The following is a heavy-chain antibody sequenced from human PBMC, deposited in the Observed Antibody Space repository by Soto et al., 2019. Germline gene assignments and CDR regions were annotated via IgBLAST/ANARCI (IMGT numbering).Heavy chain of an antibody. CDR3: ARDYHGGSCYDY. CDR2: INQDGSEK. CDR1: GFTFSSYW. Sequence: GGSLRLSCAVSGFTFSSYWMSWVRQAPGKGLEWVARINQDGSEKYYVDSVKGRFTISRDNAKNSLYLQMNSLRAEDTAVYYGARDYHGGSCYDYWGQGTLVTVSS. J-gene: IGHJ4*02. D-gene: IGHD2-15*01. V-gene: IGHV3-7*03.